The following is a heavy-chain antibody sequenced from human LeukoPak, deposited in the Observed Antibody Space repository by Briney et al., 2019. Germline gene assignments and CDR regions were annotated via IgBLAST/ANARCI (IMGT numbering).Heavy chain of an antibody. CDR1: GYTFTSYY. D-gene: IGHD3-3*01. CDR2: INPSGGST. J-gene: IGHJ5*02. Sequence: ASVNVSCKASGYTFTSYYMHWVRQAPGQGLEWMGIINPSGGSTSYAQKFQGRVTITRDTSASTAYMELSSLRSEDTAVYYCARDYGLLEWLLPKDNWFDPWGQGTLVTVSS. CDR3: ARDYGLLEWLLPKDNWFDP. V-gene: IGHV1-46*01.